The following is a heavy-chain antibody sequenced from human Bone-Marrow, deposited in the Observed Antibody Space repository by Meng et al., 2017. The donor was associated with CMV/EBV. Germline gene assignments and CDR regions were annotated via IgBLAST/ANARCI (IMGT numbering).Heavy chain of an antibody. CDR3: AKDLLTTIDY. Sequence: SCAASGFTFSSYSMNWVRQAPGKGLEWVSVIYSGGSSTYYADSVKGRFTISRDNSKNMLYLQMNSLRAEDTAVYYCAKDLLTTIDYWGQGTLVTVSS. CDR2: IYSGGSST. D-gene: IGHD4-11*01. CDR1: GFTFSSYS. V-gene: IGHV3-23*03. J-gene: IGHJ4*02.